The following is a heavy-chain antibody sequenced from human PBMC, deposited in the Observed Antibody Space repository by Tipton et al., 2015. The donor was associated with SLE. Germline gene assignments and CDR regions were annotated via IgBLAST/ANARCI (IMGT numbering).Heavy chain of an antibody. D-gene: IGHD3-10*01. J-gene: IGHJ1*01. CDR1: GGSISSYY. CDR2: IYYSGST. V-gene: IGHV4-59*01. Sequence: TLSLTCTVSGGSISSYYWSWIRQPPGKGLEWIGYIYYSGSTNYNPSLKSRVTISVDTSKNQFSLKLSSVTAADTAVYYCARVRGRGYSQHWGQGPLVPVSS. CDR3: ARVRGRGYSQH.